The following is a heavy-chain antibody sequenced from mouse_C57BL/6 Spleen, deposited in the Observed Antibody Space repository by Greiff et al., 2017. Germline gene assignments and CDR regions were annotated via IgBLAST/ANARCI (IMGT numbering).Heavy chain of an antibody. CDR3: ARRDYLEADY. D-gene: IGHD5-5*01. V-gene: IGHV1-76*01. CDR1: GYTFTDYY. J-gene: IGHJ2*01. Sequence: QVQLQQSGAELVRPGASVKLSCKASGYTFTDYYINWVKQRPGQGLDWIARIYPGSGNTYYNEKFKGKATLTAEKSSSTAYMQLSSLTSEDSAVYFCARRDYLEADYWGQGTTLTVSS. CDR2: IYPGSGNT.